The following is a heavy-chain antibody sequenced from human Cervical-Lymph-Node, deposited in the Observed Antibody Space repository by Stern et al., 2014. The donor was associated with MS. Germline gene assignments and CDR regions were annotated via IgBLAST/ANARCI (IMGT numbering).Heavy chain of an antibody. CDR1: GFTFSSYA. Sequence: VQLVESGGGVVQPGRSLRLSCAASGFTFSSYAMHWVRQAPGKGLEWVAVISYDGSNKYYADSVKGRFTISRDNSKNTLYLQMNSLRAEDTAVYYCARQIAALDYWGQGTLVTVSS. CDR3: ARQIAALDY. CDR2: ISYDGSNK. J-gene: IGHJ4*02. V-gene: IGHV3-30*04. D-gene: IGHD6-6*01.